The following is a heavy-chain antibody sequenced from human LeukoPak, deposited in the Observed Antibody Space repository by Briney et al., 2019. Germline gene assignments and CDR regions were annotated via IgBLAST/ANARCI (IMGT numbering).Heavy chain of an antibody. J-gene: IGHJ3*02. V-gene: IGHV1-18*01. CDR3: ARGGGYGYYTNGVCYSDI. D-gene: IGHD2-8*01. CDR2: ISVYNGNT. CDR1: GYTFTSYG. Sequence: EASVKVSCKASGYTFTSYGISWVRQPPGQGLEWMGWISVYNGNTNYAQKLQRRVNMTTDTSTSTAYMELRSLRSDETAVYYGARGGGYGYYTNGVCYSDIWGQGTMVTVSS.